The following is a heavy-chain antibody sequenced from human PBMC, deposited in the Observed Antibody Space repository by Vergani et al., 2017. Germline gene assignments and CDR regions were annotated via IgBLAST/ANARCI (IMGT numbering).Heavy chain of an antibody. V-gene: IGHV3-23*01. CDR1: GFTFSSYA. Sequence: EVQLLESGGGLVQPGGSLRLSCGTSGFTFSSYAMTWVRQASGKGLEWVSHISGSVGKTFYTDSVKGRFTISRDNSKDTLYLQMNSLRVDDTAIYYYAKARDPNCKGGNCYSYYYGLDLWGQGTTGTVSS. D-gene: IGHD2-15*01. J-gene: IGHJ6*02. CDR2: ISGSVGKT. CDR3: AKARDPNCKGGNCYSYYYGLDL.